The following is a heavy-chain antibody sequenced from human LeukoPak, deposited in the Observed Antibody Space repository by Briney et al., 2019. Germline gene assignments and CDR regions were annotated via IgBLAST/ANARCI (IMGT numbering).Heavy chain of an antibody. Sequence: PGGSLRLSCAASGFTLSSYAMTWVRQAPGKGLEWVSVIYSGGSTYYADSVKGRFTISRDNSKNTLYLQMNSLRAEDTAVYYCARNGYSSSWYRNWGQGTLVTVSS. J-gene: IGHJ4*02. V-gene: IGHV3-53*01. CDR2: IYSGGST. CDR3: ARNGYSSSWYRN. CDR1: GFTLSSYA. D-gene: IGHD6-13*01.